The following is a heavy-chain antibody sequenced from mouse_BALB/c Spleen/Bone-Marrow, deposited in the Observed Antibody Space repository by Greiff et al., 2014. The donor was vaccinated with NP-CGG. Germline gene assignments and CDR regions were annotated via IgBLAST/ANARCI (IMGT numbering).Heavy chain of an antibody. Sequence: QVQLKQFGAELARPGASVKMSCKASGYTFTSYTMHWVKQRPGQGLEWIGYINPSSGYTNYNQKFKDKATLTADKSSSTAYMQLSSLTSEDSAVYYCAREVYGKPFAYWGQGTLVTVSA. D-gene: IGHD2-1*01. CDR3: AREVYGKPFAY. J-gene: IGHJ3*01. CDR2: INPSSGYT. V-gene: IGHV1-4*01. CDR1: GYTFTSYT.